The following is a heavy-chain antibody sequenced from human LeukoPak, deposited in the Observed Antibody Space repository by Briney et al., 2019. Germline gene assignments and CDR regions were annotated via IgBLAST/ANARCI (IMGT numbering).Heavy chain of an antibody. CDR2: IYYSGST. J-gene: IGHJ4*02. CDR1: GGSFSGYY. Sequence: SETLSLTCAVYGGSFSGYYWSWIRQPPGKGLEWIGHIYYSGSTNYNPSLKSRVTISVDTSKNQFSLKLSSVTAADTAVYYCTRASEMASDYWGQGTLVTVSS. D-gene: IGHD5-24*01. CDR3: TRASEMASDY. V-gene: IGHV4-59*08.